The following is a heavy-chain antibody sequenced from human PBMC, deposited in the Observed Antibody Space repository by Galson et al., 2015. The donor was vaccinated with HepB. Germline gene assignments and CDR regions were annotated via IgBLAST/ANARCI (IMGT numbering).Heavy chain of an antibody. CDR1: GFIFSDYY. CDR3: AEWGGIAGAGWYGPLDY. D-gene: IGHD6-19*01. J-gene: IGHJ4*02. CDR2: ISNLGTTR. Sequence: SLRLSCATSGFIFSDYYMSWIRQAPGKGLEWISYISNLGTTRYYADSVKGRFTISRDNANNPLYMELRSLRPDDTALYYCAEWGGIAGAGWYGPLDYWGQGTLITVSS. V-gene: IGHV3-11*01.